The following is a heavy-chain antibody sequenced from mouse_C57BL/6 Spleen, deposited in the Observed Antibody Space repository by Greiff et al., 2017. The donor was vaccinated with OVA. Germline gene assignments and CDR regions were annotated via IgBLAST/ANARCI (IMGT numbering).Heavy chain of an antibody. Sequence: QVQLQQPGAELVKPGASVKLSCKASGYTFTSYWMQWVKQRPGQGLEWIGEIDPSDSYTNYNQKFKGKATLTVDTSSSTAYMQLSSLTSKDSSVYYCASGEGSSYPRWYFDVWGTGTTVTVSS. CDR2: IDPSDSYT. V-gene: IGHV1-50*01. D-gene: IGHD1-1*01. CDR3: ASGEGSSYPRWYFDV. CDR1: GYTFTSYW. J-gene: IGHJ1*03.